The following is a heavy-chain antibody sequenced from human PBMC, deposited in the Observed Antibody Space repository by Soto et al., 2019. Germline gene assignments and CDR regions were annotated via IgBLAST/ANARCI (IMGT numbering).Heavy chain of an antibody. CDR1: GYTLTELS. CDR3: GTFPVGGVFFAAYYYRDV. CDR2: FDPEDGET. J-gene: IGHJ6*03. Sequence: ASVKVSCKVSGYTLTELSMHWVRQAPGKGLEWMGGFDPEDGETIYAQKFQGRVTMTEDTSTDTAYMELSSLRSEDTAVYYCGTFPVGGVFFAAYYYRDVWAKGPRVTVS. V-gene: IGHV1-24*01. D-gene: IGHD3-16*01.